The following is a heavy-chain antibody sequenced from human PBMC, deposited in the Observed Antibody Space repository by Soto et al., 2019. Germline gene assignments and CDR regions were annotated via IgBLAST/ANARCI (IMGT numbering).Heavy chain of an antibody. Sequence: QVQLVESGGGVVQPGRSLRLSCAASGFTFSSYAMHWVRQAPGKGLEWVAVISYDGSNKYYPDSVKGRFTISRDNSKNTLYLQMNSLRAEDTALYYCARPLWRDDYNWGYFDLWGRGTLVTVSS. D-gene: IGHD4-4*01. CDR1: GFTFSSYA. CDR2: ISYDGSNK. V-gene: IGHV3-30-3*01. J-gene: IGHJ2*01. CDR3: ARPLWRDDYNWGYFDL.